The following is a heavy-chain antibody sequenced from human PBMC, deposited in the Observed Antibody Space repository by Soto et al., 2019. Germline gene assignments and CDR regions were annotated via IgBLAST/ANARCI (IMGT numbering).Heavy chain of an antibody. D-gene: IGHD3-22*01. CDR3: ARGSSGYHP. CDR1: GGSISSTNW. CDR2: IFHSGTT. V-gene: IGHV4-4*02. Sequence: QVQLQESGPGLMNPSGTLSLTCAVSGGSISSTNWWSWVRQPPGKGLGWIGEIFHSGTTNYNPSLXXRXTXXVDKSKNQFSLKLNSVTAADTAVYYCARGSSGYHPWGQGTLVTVSS. J-gene: IGHJ5*02.